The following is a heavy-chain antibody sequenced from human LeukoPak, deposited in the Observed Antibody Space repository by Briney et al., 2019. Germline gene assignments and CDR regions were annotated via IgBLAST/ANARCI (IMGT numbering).Heavy chain of an antibody. CDR3: AKKVSSLLWFREPFDY. CDR1: GFIFSNYW. Sequence: GGSLRLSCAGSGFIFSNYWMHWVRQAPGKGLVWVSRIKTDGSTTYYADSVKGRFTVSRDTSKNTLYLQMNSLRAEDTAVYYCAKKVSSLLWFREPFDYWGQGTLVTVSS. D-gene: IGHD3-10*01. CDR2: IKTDGSTT. V-gene: IGHV3-74*01. J-gene: IGHJ4*02.